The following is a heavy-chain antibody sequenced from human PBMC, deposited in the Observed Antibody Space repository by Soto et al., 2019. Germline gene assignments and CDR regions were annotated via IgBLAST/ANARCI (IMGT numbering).Heavy chain of an antibody. CDR2: IYWDDDK. Sequence: QITLKESGPTLVKPTQTLTLTCTFSGFSLSTSGVGVGWIRQPPGKALEWLALIYWDDDKRYSPSLTRMLTISKATSKDHVVLTMTDMDPVVTATYFCAHLSDGWYLWFDSWCRGILVTVSS. V-gene: IGHV2-5*02. CDR3: AHLSDGWYLWFDS. CDR1: GFSLSTSGVG. J-gene: IGHJ5*01. D-gene: IGHD6-19*01.